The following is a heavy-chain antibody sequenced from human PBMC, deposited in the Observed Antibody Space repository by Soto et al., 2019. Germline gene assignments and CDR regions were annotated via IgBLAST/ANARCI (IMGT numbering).Heavy chain of an antibody. CDR3: AREGEYYDSSGYYYG. Sequence: EVQLVESGGGLVQPGGSLRLSCAASGFTVSSNYMSWVRQAPGKGLEWVSVIYSGGSTYYADSVKGRFTISRDNSKNTQYLQMNSLRAEDTAVYYCAREGEYYDSSGYYYGWGQGTLVTVSS. V-gene: IGHV3-66*01. J-gene: IGHJ4*02. CDR1: GFTVSSNY. D-gene: IGHD3-22*01. CDR2: IYSGGST.